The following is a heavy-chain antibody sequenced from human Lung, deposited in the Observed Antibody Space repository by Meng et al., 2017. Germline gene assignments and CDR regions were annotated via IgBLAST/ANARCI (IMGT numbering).Heavy chain of an antibody. V-gene: IGHV4-34*01. Sequence: QVQLQQWVPGLLKPAETLSLTCVVSGGSFSDYYWSWIRQPPGKGLEWIGEINHSGSTNYNPSLESRATISVDTSQNNLSLKLSSVTAADSAVYYCARGPTTMAHDFDYWGQGTLVTVSS. CDR1: GGSFSDYY. J-gene: IGHJ4*02. CDR3: ARGPTTMAHDFDY. D-gene: IGHD4-11*01. CDR2: INHSGST.